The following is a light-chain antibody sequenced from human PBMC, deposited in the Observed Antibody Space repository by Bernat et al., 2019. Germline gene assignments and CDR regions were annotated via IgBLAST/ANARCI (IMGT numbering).Light chain of an antibody. Sequence: QSALTQPASVSGSPGQSITISCTGTRSDVGSSYLVSWYQQHPGKAPKLIIYEGSKRPSGVANRFSGSKSGNTDSLTISGLQAEDEADYYCCSCAGISTVLFGGGTKLTVL. CDR2: EGS. V-gene: IGLV2-23*01. CDR3: CSCAGISTVL. J-gene: IGLJ2*01. CDR1: RSDVGSSYL.